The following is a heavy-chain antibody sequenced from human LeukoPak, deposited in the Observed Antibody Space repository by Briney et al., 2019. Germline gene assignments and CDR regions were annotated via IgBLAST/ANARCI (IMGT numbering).Heavy chain of an antibody. CDR2: VSISGGTI. CDR1: GFIFSDYY. Sequence: GGSLRLSCAASGFIFSDYYMSWIRQAPGKGLEWVSYVSISGGTIYYADSVKGRFTISRDNAKNSLYLQMNSLRAEDTAVYYCTYGDYPLTYWGQGTLVSVSS. CDR3: TYGDYPLTY. V-gene: IGHV3-11*04. J-gene: IGHJ4*02. D-gene: IGHD4-17*01.